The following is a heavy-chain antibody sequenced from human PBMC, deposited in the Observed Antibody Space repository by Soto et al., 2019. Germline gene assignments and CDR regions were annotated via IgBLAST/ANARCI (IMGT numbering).Heavy chain of an antibody. CDR3: ARGGASSSWYNSAWFDP. CDR2: IYHSGST. V-gene: IGHV4-30-2*01. J-gene: IGHJ5*02. CDR1: GGSISSGGYS. Sequence: HLQLQESGSGLVKPSQTLSLTCAVSGGSISSGGYSWSWIRQPPGKGLEWIGYIYHSGSTYYNPSLKSRVTISVARSKNQCSLKLSSVTAADTAVYYCARGGASSSWYNSAWFDPWGQGTLVTVSS. D-gene: IGHD6-13*01.